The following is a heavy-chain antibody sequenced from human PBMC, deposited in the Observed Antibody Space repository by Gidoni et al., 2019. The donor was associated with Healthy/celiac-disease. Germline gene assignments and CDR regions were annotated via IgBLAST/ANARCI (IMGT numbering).Heavy chain of an antibody. CDR3: ARVRGSGSYYKSSDYFDY. D-gene: IGHD3-10*01. V-gene: IGHV1-46*01. Sequence: MHWVRQAPGQGLEWTGIINPSGGSTSYAQKFQGRVTMTRDTSTSTVYMELSSLRSEDTAVYYCARVRGSGSYYKSSDYFDYWGQGTLVTVSS. CDR2: INPSGGST. J-gene: IGHJ4*02.